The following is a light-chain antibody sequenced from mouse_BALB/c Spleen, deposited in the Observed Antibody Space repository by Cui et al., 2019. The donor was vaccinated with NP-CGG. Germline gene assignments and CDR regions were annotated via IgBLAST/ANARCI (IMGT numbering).Light chain of an antibody. CDR3: ALWYSNHWV. J-gene: IGLJ1*01. V-gene: IGLV1*01. CDR1: TGAVTTSNY. Sequence: QAVVTQESALTTSPGETVTLTCRSSTGAVTTSNYANWDQEKPYHLFTGLIGGTNNRAPGVPARFSGSLIGDKAALTITGAQTEDEAIYFCALWYSNHWVFGGGTKLTVL. CDR2: GTN.